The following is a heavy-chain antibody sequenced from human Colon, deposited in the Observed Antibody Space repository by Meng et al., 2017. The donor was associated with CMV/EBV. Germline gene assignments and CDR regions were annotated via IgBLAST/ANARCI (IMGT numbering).Heavy chain of an antibody. V-gene: IGHV3-30*02. J-gene: IGHJ4*02. CDR1: GFAFSNAA. Sequence: GESLKISCAASGFAFSNAAMHWVRQAPGKGLEWVAYIRYDGTNKYYLESVKGRFTISRENSKNTLYLQMNSLRAEDTAVYFCAKGLSLSESDLLPYWGQGTLVTVSS. CDR3: AKGLSLSESDLLPY. CDR2: IRYDGTNK. D-gene: IGHD2-21*02.